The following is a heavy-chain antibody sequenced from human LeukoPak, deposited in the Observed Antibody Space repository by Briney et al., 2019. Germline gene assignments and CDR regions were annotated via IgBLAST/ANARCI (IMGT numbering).Heavy chain of an antibody. Sequence: SQTLSLTCTVSGGSISSGGYYWSWIRQHPGKGQEWIGYIYYSGSTYYNPSLKSRVTISVDTPKNQFSLKLSSVTAADTAVYYCARGDSTSPFDYWGQGTLVTVSS. J-gene: IGHJ4*02. CDR1: GGSISSGGYY. D-gene: IGHD2-2*01. V-gene: IGHV4-31*03. CDR2: IYYSGST. CDR3: ARGDSTSPFDY.